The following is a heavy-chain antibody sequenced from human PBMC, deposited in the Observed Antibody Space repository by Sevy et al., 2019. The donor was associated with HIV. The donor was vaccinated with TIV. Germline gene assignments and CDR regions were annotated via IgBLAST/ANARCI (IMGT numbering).Heavy chain of an antibody. CDR2: ISGSGGST. V-gene: IGHV3-23*01. CDR3: AKDPYYYDSSGPENWFDP. J-gene: IGHJ5*02. D-gene: IGHD3-22*01. CDR1: GFTFSSYA. Sequence: GGSLRLSCAASGFTFSSYAMSWVRQAPGKGLEWVSAISGSGGSTYYADSVKGRFTISRDNSKNTLYLQMNSLRAKDTAVYYCAKDPYYYDSSGPENWFDPWGQGTLVTVSS.